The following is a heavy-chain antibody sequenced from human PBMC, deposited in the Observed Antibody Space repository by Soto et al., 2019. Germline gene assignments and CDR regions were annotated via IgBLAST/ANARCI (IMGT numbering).Heavy chain of an antibody. Sequence: GGSLRLSCAASGFTFSSYEMNWVRQAPGKGLEWVSDISSSGSTIYYAASVKGRFTISRDNAKNLLHLQMNMLSAEDTAVYYCARHIPSGCDPGSFDFWGQGTLVTVSS. J-gene: IGHJ4*01. D-gene: IGHD2-21*01. CDR3: ARHIPSGCDPGSFDF. CDR1: GFTFSSYE. CDR2: ISSSGSTI. V-gene: IGHV3-48*03.